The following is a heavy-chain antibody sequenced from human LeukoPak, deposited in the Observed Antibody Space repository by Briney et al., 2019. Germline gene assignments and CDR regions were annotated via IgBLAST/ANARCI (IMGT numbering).Heavy chain of an antibody. CDR1: GYTFTSYA. CDR2: INAGNGNT. CDR3: ARDIKIGGYYDSSGYPLVLFYYYYGMDV. Sequence: ASVKVSCKASGYTFTSYAMHWVRQAPGQRLEWMGWINAGNGNTKYSQKFQGRVTMTRDTSTSTVYMEPSSLRSEDTAVYYCARDIKIGGYYDSSGYPLVLFYYYYGMDVWGQGTTVTVSS. J-gene: IGHJ6*02. D-gene: IGHD3-22*01. V-gene: IGHV1-3*01.